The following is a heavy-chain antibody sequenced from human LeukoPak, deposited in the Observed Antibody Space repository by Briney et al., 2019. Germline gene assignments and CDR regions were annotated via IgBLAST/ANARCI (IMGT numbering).Heavy chain of an antibody. CDR3: ARELRGGYSYGPSPLDY. V-gene: IGHV1-69*13. J-gene: IGHJ4*02. CDR1: GGTFSSYA. D-gene: IGHD5-18*01. Sequence: SVKVSCKASGGTFSSYAISWVRQAPGQGLEWMGGIIPIFGTANYAQKFQGRVTITADESTSTAYMELSSLRSEDTAVYYCARELRGGYSYGPSPLDYWGQGTLVTVSS. CDR2: IIPIFGTA.